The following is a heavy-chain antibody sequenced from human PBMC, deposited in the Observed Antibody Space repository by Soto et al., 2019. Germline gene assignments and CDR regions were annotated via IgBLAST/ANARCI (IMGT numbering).Heavy chain of an antibody. D-gene: IGHD5-12*01. CDR1: GDSFNDYY. Sequence: ASVKVSCKTSGDSFNDYYIHSVRQAPGQGLEWMGWINPNGGVTKYAQKFQGRVTVTRDTSIRTVYLELSSLRSDDTAVYYCARESGGATATLDYYYFYMDVWGKGTTVTVSS. J-gene: IGHJ6*03. CDR2: INPNGGVT. V-gene: IGHV1-2*02. CDR3: ARESGGATATLDYYYFYMDV.